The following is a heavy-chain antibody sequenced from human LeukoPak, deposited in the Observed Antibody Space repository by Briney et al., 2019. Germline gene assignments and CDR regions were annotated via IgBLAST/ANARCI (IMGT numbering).Heavy chain of an antibody. CDR2: IRYDGNDH. V-gene: IGHV3-33*01. CDR1: GFTFSRYG. D-gene: IGHD1-26*01. Sequence: GGSLRLSRAGSGFTFSRYGMHWVRQAPGKGLEWVALIRYDGNDHWYGDSAKGRFTISRDNSKDTVYLQMDSLRDEDTAVYYCTRWGIVGHDAFDLWGQGTMVTVYS. CDR3: TRWGIVGHDAFDL. J-gene: IGHJ3*01.